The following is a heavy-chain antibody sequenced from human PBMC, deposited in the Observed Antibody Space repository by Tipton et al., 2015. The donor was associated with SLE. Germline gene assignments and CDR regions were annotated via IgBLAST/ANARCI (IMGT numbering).Heavy chain of an antibody. CDR2: IYYSGST. J-gene: IGHJ3*02. CDR3: ARPLYGGNLQEAFDI. D-gene: IGHD4-23*01. V-gene: IGHV4-59*08. Sequence: TLSLTCTVSGGPISSYYWSWIRQPPGKGLEWIGYIYYSGSTNYNPSLKSRVTISVDTSKNQFSLKLSSVTAADTAVYYCARPLYGGNLQEAFDIWGQGTMVTVSS. CDR1: GGPISSYY.